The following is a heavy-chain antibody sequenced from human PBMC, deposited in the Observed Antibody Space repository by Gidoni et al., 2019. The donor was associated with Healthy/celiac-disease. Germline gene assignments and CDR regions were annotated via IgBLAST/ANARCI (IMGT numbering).Heavy chain of an antibody. D-gene: IGHD6-19*01. CDR2: INHSGST. CDR3: ARHVTNEWLVRRKPNWYFDL. Sequence: QVQLQQWGAGLLKPSETLSLTCAVYGGSFSGYYWSWIRQPPGKGLEWIGEINHSGSTNYNPSLKSRVTISVDTSKNQFSLKLSSVTAADTAVYYCARHVTNEWLVRRKPNWYFDLWGRGTLVTVSS. CDR1: GGSFSGYY. J-gene: IGHJ2*01. V-gene: IGHV4-34*01.